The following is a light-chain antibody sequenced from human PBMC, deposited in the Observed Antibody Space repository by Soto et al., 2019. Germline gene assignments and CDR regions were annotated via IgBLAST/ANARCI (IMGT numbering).Light chain of an antibody. CDR2: EVS. J-gene: IGLJ1*01. V-gene: IGLV2-14*01. Sequence: QSVLTQPXSVSGSPGQSITISCTGTSSDVGGYNYVSWYQQHPGKAPKLMIYEVSNRPSGVSNRFSGSKSGNTASLTISGLQAEDEADYYCSSYTSSSTYVFGTGTKVTVL. CDR1: SSDVGGYNY. CDR3: SSYTSSSTYV.